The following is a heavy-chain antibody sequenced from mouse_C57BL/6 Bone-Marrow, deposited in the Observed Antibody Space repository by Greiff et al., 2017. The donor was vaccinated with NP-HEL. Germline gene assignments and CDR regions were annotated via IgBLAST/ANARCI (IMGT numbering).Heavy chain of an antibody. D-gene: IGHD3-2*02. V-gene: IGHV1-80*01. J-gene: IGHJ4*01. CDR1: GYAFSSYW. CDR2: IYPGDGDT. CDR3: ARRGSGYGGAMDY. Sequence: VKLQESGAELVKPGASVKISCKASGYAFSSYWMNWVKQRPGKGLEWIGQIYPGDGDTNYNGKFKGKATLTADKSSSTAYMQLSSLTSEDSAVYFCARRGSGYGGAMDYWGQGTSVTVSS.